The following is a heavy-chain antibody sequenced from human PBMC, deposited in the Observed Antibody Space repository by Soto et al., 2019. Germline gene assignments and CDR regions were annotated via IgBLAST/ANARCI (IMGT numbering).Heavy chain of an antibody. CDR1: GFTFRSYS. D-gene: IGHD2-15*01. J-gene: IGHJ4*02. CDR2: ISSSSSYI. CDR3: AREGELYCSGGSCYTDFDY. V-gene: IGHV3-21*01. Sequence: EVQLVESGGGLVKPGGSLRLSCAASGFTFRSYSMNWVRQAPGKGLEWVSSISSSSSYIYYADSVKGRFTISRDNAKNSLYLQMNSLRAEDTAVYYCAREGELYCSGGSCYTDFDYWGQGTLVTVSS.